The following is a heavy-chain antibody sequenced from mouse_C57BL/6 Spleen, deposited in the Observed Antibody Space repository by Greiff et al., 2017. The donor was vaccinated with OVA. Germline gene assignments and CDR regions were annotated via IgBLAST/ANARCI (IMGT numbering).Heavy chain of an antibody. J-gene: IGHJ1*03. D-gene: IGHD1-1*01. Sequence: EVHLVESGPGLVKPSQSLSLTCSVTGYSITSGYYWNWIRQFPGNKLEWMGYISYDGSNNYNPSLKNRISITRDTSKNQFFLKLNSVTTEDTATYYCARDWGSSYSYFDVWGTGTTVTVSS. CDR1: GYSITSGYY. V-gene: IGHV3-6*01. CDR3: ARDWGSSYSYFDV. CDR2: ISYDGSN.